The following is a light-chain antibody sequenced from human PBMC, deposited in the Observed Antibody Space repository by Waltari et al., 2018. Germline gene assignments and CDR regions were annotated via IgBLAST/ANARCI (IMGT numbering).Light chain of an antibody. J-gene: IGKJ1*01. CDR2: AAS. CDR3: QQSFITPWT. Sequence: DIQMTQSPSSLSASVGDRVVITCRTSQSIARYLNWYQQEPGKPPKLIISAASSLQSGVPSRFRGSGSGTYFTLTINSLRPEDFATYHCQQSFITPWTFGQGTKVEIK. CDR1: QSIARY. V-gene: IGKV1-39*01.